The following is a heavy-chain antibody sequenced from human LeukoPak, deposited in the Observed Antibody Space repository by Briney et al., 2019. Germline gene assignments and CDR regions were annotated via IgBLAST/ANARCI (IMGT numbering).Heavy chain of an antibody. D-gene: IGHD1-26*01. CDR2: IYYTGST. J-gene: IGHJ5*02. CDR1: GGSTSSYY. CDR3: ARLGNNLGATTFGWFDP. V-gene: IGHV4-59*08. Sequence: PSETLSLTCTVSGGSTSSYYWSWIRQPPGKGLEWIGYIYYTGSTNYSPSLKSRVTISVDTSKNQFSLKLSSVTAADTAVYYCARLGNNLGATTFGWFDPWGQGTLVTVSS.